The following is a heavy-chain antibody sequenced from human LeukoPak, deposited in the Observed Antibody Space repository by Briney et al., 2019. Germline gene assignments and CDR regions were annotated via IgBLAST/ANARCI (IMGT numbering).Heavy chain of an antibody. D-gene: IGHD4-17*01. CDR3: AKDIKNYGDYGYFDY. J-gene: IGHJ4*02. V-gene: IGHV3-30*02. CDR1: GFTFSSYS. CDR2: IRYDGSNK. Sequence: GGSLRLSCAASGFTFSSYSMNWVRQAPGKGLEWVAFIRYDGSNKYYADSVKGRFTISRDNAKNTLYLQMNSLRAEDMALYYCAKDIKNYGDYGYFDYWGQGTLVTVSS.